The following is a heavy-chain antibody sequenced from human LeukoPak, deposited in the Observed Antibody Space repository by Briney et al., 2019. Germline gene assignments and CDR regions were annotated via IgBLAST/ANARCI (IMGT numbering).Heavy chain of an antibody. CDR1: GGSISSYY. J-gene: IGHJ4*02. V-gene: IGHV4-59*01. CDR2: IYYSGST. Sequence: SETLSLTCTVPGGSISSYYWSWIRQPPGKGLEWIGYIYYSGSTNYNPSLKSRVTVSVDTSKNQFSLKLSSVTAADTAVYYCARGGYCSGGSCYSLDYFDYWGQGTLVTVSS. CDR3: ARGGYCSGGSCYSLDYFDY. D-gene: IGHD2-15*01.